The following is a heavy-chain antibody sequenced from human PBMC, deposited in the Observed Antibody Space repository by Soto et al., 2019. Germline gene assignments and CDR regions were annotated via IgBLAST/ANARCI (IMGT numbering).Heavy chain of an antibody. J-gene: IGHJ4*02. Sequence: SETLSLTCTVSGGSISSSSYYWGWIRQPPGKGLEWIGSIYYSGSTYYNPSLKSRVTISVDTSKNQFSLKLSSVTAADTAVYYCARLEDYYDSSGYYCPYWGQGTLVTVSS. CDR3: ARLEDYYDSSGYYCPY. CDR2: IYYSGST. D-gene: IGHD3-22*01. V-gene: IGHV4-39*01. CDR1: GGSISSSSYY.